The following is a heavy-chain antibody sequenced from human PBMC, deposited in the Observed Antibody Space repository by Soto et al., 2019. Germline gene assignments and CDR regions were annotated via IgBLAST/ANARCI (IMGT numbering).Heavy chain of an antibody. CDR2: IYYSGST. CDR3: ARDSRCYDFWSGRIPDY. V-gene: IGHV4-59*01. CDR1: GGSISCYY. Sequence: SETLSLTCTVSGGSISCYYWSWIRQPPGKGLEWIGYIYYSGSTNYNPSLKSRVTISVDTSKNQFSLKLSSVTAADTAVYYCARDSRCYDFWSGRIPDYCGQGTTVTV. D-gene: IGHD3-3*01. J-gene: IGHJ6*01.